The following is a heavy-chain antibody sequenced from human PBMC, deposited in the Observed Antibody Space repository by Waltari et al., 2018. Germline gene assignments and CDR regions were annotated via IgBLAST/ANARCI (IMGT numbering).Heavy chain of an antibody. D-gene: IGHD4-4*01. CDR1: GYTLTELS. CDR2: FDPEDGEI. J-gene: IGHJ4*02. V-gene: IGHV1-24*01. CDR3: ASNQVDYSNYFYFDY. Sequence: QVHLVQSGAEVRRPGASMKVSCKVSGYTLTELSIHWVRQAPGKGLEWMGGFDPEDGEIIYAQKFQGRVTMTEDTSTDTVYMEVSSLRSEDTAVYYCASNQVDYSNYFYFDYWGQGTLVTVSS.